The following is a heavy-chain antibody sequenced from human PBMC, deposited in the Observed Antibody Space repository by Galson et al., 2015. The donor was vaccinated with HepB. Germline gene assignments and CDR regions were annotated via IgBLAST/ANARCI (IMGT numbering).Heavy chain of an antibody. Sequence: VKVSCKASGVTFSTYAISWLRQAPGQGLEWMGGIIPLFGSANYAQKLQGRVTITADESTSTTYMELSSLRSEDTALYYCARQYDTSGYYPYWGQGTLVTVSS. CDR3: ARQYDTSGYYPY. D-gene: IGHD3-22*01. CDR2: IIPLFGSA. V-gene: IGHV1-69*13. CDR1: GVTFSTYA. J-gene: IGHJ4*02.